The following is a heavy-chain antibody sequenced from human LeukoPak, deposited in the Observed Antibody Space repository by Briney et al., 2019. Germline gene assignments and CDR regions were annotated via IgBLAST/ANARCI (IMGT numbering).Heavy chain of an antibody. Sequence: PGGSLRLSCAASGFTFSSYAMTWVRQAPGKGLEWVSAISGSGGSTYYADSVKGRFTISRDNSKNTLYLQMHSLRAEDTAVYYCAKGRYCSGVSCAHFDFWGQGTMVTVSS. D-gene: IGHD2-15*01. CDR2: ISGSGGST. J-gene: IGHJ4*02. V-gene: IGHV3-23*01. CDR1: GFTFSSYA. CDR3: AKGRYCSGVSCAHFDF.